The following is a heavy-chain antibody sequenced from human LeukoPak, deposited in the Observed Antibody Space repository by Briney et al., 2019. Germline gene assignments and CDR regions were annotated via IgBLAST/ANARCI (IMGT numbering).Heavy chain of an antibody. D-gene: IGHD3-10*01. CDR3: AREAYGSGNGSDFGTNNWFDP. CDR2: IYTSGST. J-gene: IGHJ5*02. V-gene: IGHV4-61*02. CDR1: GGSIGSGSYY. Sequence: SQTLSLTCTVSGGSIGSGSYYWGRLRQPAGKGLEWIGRIYTSGSTNYNPFLKSRVTILVDTYKNQFFLKQSPVTAAAPAMYCGAREAYGSGNGSDFGTNNWFDPGGPGTLVTLPS.